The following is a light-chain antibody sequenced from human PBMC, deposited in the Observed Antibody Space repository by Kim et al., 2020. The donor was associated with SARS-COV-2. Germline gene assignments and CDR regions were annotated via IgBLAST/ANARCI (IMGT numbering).Light chain of an antibody. Sequence: SVSPGQTASITCSGDRLANKYVCWYQQKPGQSPVVVLYQDERRPSGIPERFSGSNSGNTATLTISGTQALDEADYYCQVWDSTTTVFGGGTQLTVL. CDR3: QVWDSTTTV. J-gene: IGLJ2*01. CDR1: RLANKY. V-gene: IGLV3-1*01. CDR2: QDE.